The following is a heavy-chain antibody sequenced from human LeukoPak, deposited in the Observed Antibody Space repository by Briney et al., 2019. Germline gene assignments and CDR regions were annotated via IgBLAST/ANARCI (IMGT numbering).Heavy chain of an antibody. CDR3: ARRIVVVPASEGAFDI. CDR2: ISSSSSYI. D-gene: IGHD2-2*01. Sequence: GGSLRLSCAASGFTFSSYSMNWVRQAPGKGLEWVSSISSSSSYIYYADSVKSRFTISRDNAKNSLYLQMNSLRAEDTAVYYCARRIVVVPASEGAFDIWGQGTMVTVSS. CDR1: GFTFSSYS. V-gene: IGHV3-21*01. J-gene: IGHJ3*02.